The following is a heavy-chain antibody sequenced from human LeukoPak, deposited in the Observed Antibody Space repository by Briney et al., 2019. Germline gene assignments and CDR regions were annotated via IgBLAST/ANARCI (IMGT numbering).Heavy chain of an antibody. CDR2: INSDGGTT. V-gene: IGHV3-74*01. J-gene: IGHJ4*02. D-gene: IGHD3-10*01. CDR3: ATDSYVSGSYYRLFY. Sequence: GGSLRLSCAASVFTFSTYNMNWVRQAPGKGLVWVSGINSDGGTTTYADSVKGRFTISRDNAKNTLYLQMNNLRAEDTAIYYCATDSYVSGSYYRLFYWGQGTLVTVSS. CDR1: VFTFSTYN.